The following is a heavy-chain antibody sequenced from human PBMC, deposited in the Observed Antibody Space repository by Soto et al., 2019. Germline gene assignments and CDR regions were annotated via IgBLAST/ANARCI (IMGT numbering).Heavy chain of an antibody. CDR1: GYTFTGYY. Sequence: QVQLVQSGAEVKKPGASVKVSCKASGYTFTGYYMHWVRQAPGQGLEWMGWINPNSGGTNYAQKFQGWVTLTRDTSISTAYMELSRLRSDDTSVYYCARGNGIAAAGTRLGFDYWGQGTLVTVSS. CDR2: INPNSGGT. J-gene: IGHJ4*02. V-gene: IGHV1-2*04. D-gene: IGHD6-13*01. CDR3: ARGNGIAAAGTRLGFDY.